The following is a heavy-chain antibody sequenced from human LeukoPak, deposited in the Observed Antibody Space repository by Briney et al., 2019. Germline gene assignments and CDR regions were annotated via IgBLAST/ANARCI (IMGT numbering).Heavy chain of an antibody. CDR3: ARDTGWLQLQDYFDY. CDR2: ISGSGGST. J-gene: IGHJ4*02. V-gene: IGHV3-23*01. CDR1: GFTFSSYA. D-gene: IGHD5-24*01. Sequence: GGSLRLSCAASGFTFSSYAMSWVRQAPGKGLEWVSAISGSGGSTYYADSVKGRFTISRDNSKNTLYLQMNSLRAEDTAVYYCARDTGWLQLQDYFDYWGQGTLVTVSS.